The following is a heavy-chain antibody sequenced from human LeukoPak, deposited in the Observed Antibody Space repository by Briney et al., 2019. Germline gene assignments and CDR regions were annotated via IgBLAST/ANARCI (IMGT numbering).Heavy chain of an antibody. CDR3: ARVSGYDLDY. CDR2: INTDGSST. CDR1: GFTFSSYW. Sequence: GGSLRLSCAASGFTFSSYWMHWVRQAPGEGLMWVSHINTDGSSTSYADSVKGRFTISRDNAKNTLYLQMNSLRAEDTAMYYCARVSGYDLDYWGQGTLVTVSS. D-gene: IGHD5-12*01. V-gene: IGHV3-74*01. J-gene: IGHJ4*02.